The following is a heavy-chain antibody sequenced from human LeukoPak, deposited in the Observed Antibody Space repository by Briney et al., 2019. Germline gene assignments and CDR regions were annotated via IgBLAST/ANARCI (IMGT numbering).Heavy chain of an antibody. J-gene: IGHJ4*02. Sequence: GGSLRLSCAASEFTLSDYYMSWIRQAPGKGLEWVSYISSNSNTIYYADSVKGRFTISRDNAKNSLYLQMNSLRAEDTAVYYCARRREMAKRSLDYWGQGTLVIVSS. CDR1: EFTLSDYY. V-gene: IGHV3-11*01. D-gene: IGHD5-24*01. CDR3: ARRREMAKRSLDY. CDR2: ISSNSNTI.